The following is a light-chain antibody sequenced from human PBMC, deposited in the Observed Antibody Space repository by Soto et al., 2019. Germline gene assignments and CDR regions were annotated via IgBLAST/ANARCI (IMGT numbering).Light chain of an antibody. Sequence: QSVLTQPASVSGSLGQSITISCTGTSSDVGGSNYVSWYQHHPGKAPKLIIYQVYSRPSGVSNRFSGSKFGNTDSLSISGLQADDEADYYCSSYTSTTTFVVFGGGTKLTVL. V-gene: IGLV2-14*01. CDR2: QVY. CDR1: SSDVGGSNY. J-gene: IGLJ3*02. CDR3: SSYTSTTTFVV.